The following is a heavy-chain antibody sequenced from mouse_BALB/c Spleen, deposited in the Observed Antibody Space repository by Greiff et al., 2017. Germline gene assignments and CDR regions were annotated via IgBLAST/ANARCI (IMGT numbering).Heavy chain of an antibody. Sequence: QVQLKESGPGLVAPSQSLSITCTVSGFSLTSYGVHWVRQPPGKGLEWLGVIWAGGSTNYNSALMSRLSISKDNSKSQVFLKMNSLQTDDTAMYYCARDYYGSKRYWYFDVWGAGTTVTVSS. D-gene: IGHD1-1*01. CDR1: GFSLTSYG. CDR2: IWAGGST. V-gene: IGHV2-9*02. J-gene: IGHJ1*01. CDR3: ARDYYGSKRYWYFDV.